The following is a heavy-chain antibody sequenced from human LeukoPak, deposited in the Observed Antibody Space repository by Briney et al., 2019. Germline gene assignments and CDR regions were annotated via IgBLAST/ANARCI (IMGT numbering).Heavy chain of an antibody. CDR1: GFTFRSYS. V-gene: IGHV3-48*04. D-gene: IGHD2-21*01. CDR3: ARGIANFDY. CDR2: ISTGSTTM. Sequence: GGSLRLSCAASGFTFRSYSMTWVRQAPGKGLEWVSYISTGSTTMYYADSVKGRFTISRDNAKNSLYLQMNSLRAEDTAIYYCARGIANFDYWGQGTLVTVSS. J-gene: IGHJ4*02.